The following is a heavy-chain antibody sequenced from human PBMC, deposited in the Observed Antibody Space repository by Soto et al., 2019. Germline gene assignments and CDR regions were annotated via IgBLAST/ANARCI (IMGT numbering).Heavy chain of an antibody. CDR1: GYTFTSYY. D-gene: IGHD6-6*01. CDR3: ARLSIAARGYYGMDV. Sequence: ASVKVSCKASGYTFTSYYMHWVLQAPGQGLEWMGIINPSGGSTSYAQKFQGRVTMTRDTSTSTVYMELSSLRSEDTAVYYCARLSIAARGYYGMDVWGQGTTVTLSS. J-gene: IGHJ6*02. V-gene: IGHV1-46*01. CDR2: INPSGGST.